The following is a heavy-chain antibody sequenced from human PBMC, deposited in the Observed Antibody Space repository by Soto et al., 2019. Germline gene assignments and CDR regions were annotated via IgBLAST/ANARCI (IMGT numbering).Heavy chain of an antibody. Sequence: GESLRISCKGSGYTFTNYWIGWVRQMPGKGLEWMGIIFPGDSETRYSPSFQGQVTMSADKSISTAYLQWSSLKASDSAIYYCARKYYYGAGTLDYWGQGTLVTVSS. J-gene: IGHJ4*02. D-gene: IGHD3-10*01. CDR2: IFPGDSET. CDR3: ARKYYYGAGTLDY. CDR1: GYTFTNYW. V-gene: IGHV5-51*01.